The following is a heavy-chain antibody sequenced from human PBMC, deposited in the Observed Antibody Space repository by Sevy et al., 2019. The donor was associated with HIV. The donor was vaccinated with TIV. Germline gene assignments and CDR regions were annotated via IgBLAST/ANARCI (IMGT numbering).Heavy chain of an antibody. J-gene: IGHJ4*02. CDR3: ARDGYNWIPFDH. CDR2: ISGTGGRT. D-gene: IGHD1-20*01. V-gene: IGHV3-23*01. CDR1: GFTLNSYA. Sequence: EGSLRLSCVASGFTLNSYAMSWVRQAPGKGLEWISDISGTGGRTNYADSVVGRFTISRDNSKNTLYLQMNTLRAEDTAIYFCARDGYNWIPFDHWGQGTLVTVSS.